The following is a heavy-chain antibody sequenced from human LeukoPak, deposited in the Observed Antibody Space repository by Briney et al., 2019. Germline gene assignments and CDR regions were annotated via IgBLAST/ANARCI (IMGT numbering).Heavy chain of an antibody. J-gene: IGHJ6*04. CDR2: IRSKAYGGTT. CDR1: GCTFGDYA. Sequence: PGGSLRLSCTASGCTFGDYAMSWVRQAPGKGLEWVGFIRSKAYGGTTEYAASVKGRFTISRDDSKSIAYLQMNSLKTEDTAVYYCTRVWFGELLYYYYGMDVWGKGTTVTVSS. D-gene: IGHD3-10*01. V-gene: IGHV3-49*04. CDR3: TRVWFGELLYYYYGMDV.